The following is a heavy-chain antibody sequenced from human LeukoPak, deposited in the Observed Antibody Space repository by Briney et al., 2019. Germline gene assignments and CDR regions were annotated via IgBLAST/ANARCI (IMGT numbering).Heavy chain of an antibody. Sequence: SGGSLRLSCAASGFTFSDYSMSWIRQAPGKGLEWVSYISNRGTTIHYADSVKGRFTISRDNAKNSLCLQMNSLRAEDTAVYYCARSGHWAAAYYYYYMDVWGNGTTVTVSS. CDR1: GFTFSDYS. V-gene: IGHV3-11*01. CDR2: ISNRGTTI. J-gene: IGHJ6*03. D-gene: IGHD3-16*01. CDR3: ARSGHWAAAYYYYYMDV.